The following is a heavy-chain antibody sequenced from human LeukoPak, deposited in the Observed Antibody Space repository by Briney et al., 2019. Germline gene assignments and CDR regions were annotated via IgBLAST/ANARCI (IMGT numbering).Heavy chain of an antibody. V-gene: IGHV1-69*04. Sequence: SVKVSCKASGGTFSSYAISWVRQAPGQGLEWMGRIIPIFGIANYAQKFQGRVTITADKSTSTAYMELSSLRSEDTAVYYCASAAAYKSKYYYYGMDVWGQGTTVTVSS. J-gene: IGHJ6*02. D-gene: IGHD6-13*01. CDR2: IIPIFGIA. CDR3: ASAAAYKSKYYYYGMDV. CDR1: GGTFSSYA.